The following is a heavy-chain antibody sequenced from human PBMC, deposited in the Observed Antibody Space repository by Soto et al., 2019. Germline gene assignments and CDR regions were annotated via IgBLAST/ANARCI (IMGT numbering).Heavy chain of an antibody. CDR1: GYTFADYG. CDR2: IGPYNGNT. J-gene: IGHJ2*01. D-gene: IGHD2-15*01. Sequence: QAQLVQSGAEVKKPGASVKVSCQAGGYTFADYGISWVRQAPGQGLEWMGWIGPYNGNTNYAQNLQDRVTMTTDTSTNTAYMELRSLRSDDTALYYCARCYCGVGSCYTCWHFDLWGRGTLLTVSS. CDR3: ARCYCGVGSCYTCWHFDL. V-gene: IGHV1-18*01.